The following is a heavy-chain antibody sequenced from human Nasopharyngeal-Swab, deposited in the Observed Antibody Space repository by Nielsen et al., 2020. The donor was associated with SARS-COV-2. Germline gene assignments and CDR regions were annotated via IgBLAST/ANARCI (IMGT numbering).Heavy chain of an antibody. Sequence: GESLKISCAASGFTFSSNDMHWVRQPTGKGLEWVSSIGVRGDTYYLGAVRGRFTISRENAKNALYLQMNNLRVGDMAVYYCARAVYGSHVFDIWGQGTMVTVSS. CDR3: ARAVYGSHVFDI. J-gene: IGHJ3*02. V-gene: IGHV3-13*01. CDR2: IGVRGDT. D-gene: IGHD2/OR15-2a*01. CDR1: GFTFSSND.